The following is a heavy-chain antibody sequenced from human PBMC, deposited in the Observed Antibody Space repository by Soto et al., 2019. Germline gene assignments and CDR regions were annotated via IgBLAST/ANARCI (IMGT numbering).Heavy chain of an antibody. D-gene: IGHD3-3*01. CDR2: TSSNNDDT. Sequence: ASVKVSCKASGYIFTHYGISWVRQAPGQGLEWMAWTSSNNDDTNYAQKLQGRVTMTTDTSTSTAYMELRSLRSDDTAVYYCAIAGYGVAFDIWGQGTMVTVSS. CDR3: AIAGYGVAFDI. V-gene: IGHV1-18*04. J-gene: IGHJ3*02. CDR1: GYIFTHYG.